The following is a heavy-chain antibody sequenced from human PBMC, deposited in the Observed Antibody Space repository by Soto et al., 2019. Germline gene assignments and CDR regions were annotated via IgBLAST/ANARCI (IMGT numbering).Heavy chain of an antibody. D-gene: IGHD2-2*01. Sequence: PSETLSLTCTVSGGSISSYYWSWIRQPPGKELEWIGYIYYSGSTNYNPSLKSRVTISVDTSKNQFSLKLSSVTAADTAVYYCAKLVVPAAMDYYYYYHMDVWGKGTTVTVSS. CDR1: GGSISSYY. CDR3: AKLVVPAAMDYYYYYHMDV. V-gene: IGHV4-59*01. CDR2: IYYSGST. J-gene: IGHJ6*03.